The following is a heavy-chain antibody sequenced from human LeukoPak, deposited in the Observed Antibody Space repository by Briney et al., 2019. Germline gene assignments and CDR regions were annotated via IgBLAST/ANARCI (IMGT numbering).Heavy chain of an antibody. V-gene: IGHV4-34*01. J-gene: IGHJ5*02. CDR2: INHSGST. CDR1: GGSFSGYY. Sequence: PSETLSLTCAVYGGSFSGYYWSWIRQPPGKGLEWIGEINHSGSTNYNPSLKSRVTISVDTSKNQFSLKLSSVTAADTAVYYCATLAVAGTYWFDPWGQGTLVTVSS. D-gene: IGHD6-19*01. CDR3: ATLAVAGTYWFDP.